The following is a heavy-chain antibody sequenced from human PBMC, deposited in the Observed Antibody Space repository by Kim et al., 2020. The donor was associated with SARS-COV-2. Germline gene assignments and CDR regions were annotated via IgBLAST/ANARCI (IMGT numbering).Heavy chain of an antibody. Sequence: GGSLRLSCAASGFTFDDYAMHWVRQAPGKGLEWVSGISWNSGSIGYADSVKGRFTISRDNAKNSLYLQMNSLRAEDTALYYCAKDIGVQGGQTPNYYYYGMDVWGQGTTVTVSS. CDR3: AKDIGVQGGQTPNYYYYGMDV. CDR1: GFTFDDYA. V-gene: IGHV3-9*01. D-gene: IGHD3-10*01. CDR2: ISWNSGSI. J-gene: IGHJ6*02.